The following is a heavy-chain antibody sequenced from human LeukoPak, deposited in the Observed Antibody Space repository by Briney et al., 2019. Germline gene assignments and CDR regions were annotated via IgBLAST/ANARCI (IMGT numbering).Heavy chain of an antibody. J-gene: IGHJ6*02. Sequence: GGSLRLSCAASGFTFSDYYMSWIRQAPGKGLEWVSYISSSGSTIYYADSVKGRFTISRDNAKNSLYLQMNSLRAEDTAVYYCARSWSAGVVPAAYGMDVWGQGTTVTVSS. CDR1: GFTFSDYY. V-gene: IGHV3-11*01. CDR2: ISSSGSTI. CDR3: ARSWSAGVVPAAYGMDV. D-gene: IGHD2-2*01.